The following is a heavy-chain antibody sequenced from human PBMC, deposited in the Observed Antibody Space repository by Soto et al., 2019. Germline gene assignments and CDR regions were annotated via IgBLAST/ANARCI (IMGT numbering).Heavy chain of an antibody. V-gene: IGHV4-34*01. J-gene: IGHJ4*02. CDR2: INHSGST. Sequence: PSETLSLTCAVYGGSFSGYYWSWIRQPPGKGLEWIGEINHSGSTNYNPSLKSRVTISVDTSKNQFSLKLSSVTAADTAVYYCARGPYGSGSYYLLGFAYFDYWGQGTLGTVSS. CDR3: ARGPYGSGSYYLLGFAYFDY. CDR1: GGSFSGYY. D-gene: IGHD3-10*01.